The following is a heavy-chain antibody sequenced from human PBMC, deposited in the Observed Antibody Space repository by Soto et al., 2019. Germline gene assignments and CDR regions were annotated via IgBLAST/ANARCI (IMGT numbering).Heavy chain of an antibody. D-gene: IGHD2-21*01. CDR3: GRVVEGATRHTDPDR. V-gene: IGHV4-39*01. Sequence: XQTLPLPFTVCCVCMHNSHHFSAWIRQPPGKGLQFIASVYHNGGAHYNSSLKSRVIISVDTANNQVYLRMRYLTAADTAFYYCGRVVEGATRHTDPDRWAQGILVTVSS. J-gene: IGHJ5*02. CDR1: CVCMHNSHHF. CDR2: VYHNGGA.